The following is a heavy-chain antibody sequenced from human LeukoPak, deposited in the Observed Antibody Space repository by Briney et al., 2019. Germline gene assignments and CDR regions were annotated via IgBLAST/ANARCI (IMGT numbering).Heavy chain of an antibody. CDR1: GGSISNNNHY. CDR2: IYNSGSA. D-gene: IGHD2-2*01. V-gene: IGHV4-39*07. J-gene: IGHJ6*03. CDR3: ARTTEGYCRSTSCYGFYYSYYMDV. Sequence: SETLSLTCTVSGGSISNNNHYWGWIRQPPEKGLEWIGSIYNSGSAYNNPSLKSRVTISVDTSKNQFSLKLSSVTAADTAVYYCARTTEGYCRSTSCYGFYYSYYMDVWGKGTTVTISS.